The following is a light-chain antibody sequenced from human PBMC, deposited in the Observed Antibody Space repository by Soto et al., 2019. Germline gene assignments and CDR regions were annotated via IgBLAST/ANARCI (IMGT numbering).Light chain of an antibody. CDR1: HSISSY. Sequence: DSQMTQSPSALSASVGDRVTITCLASHSISSYLNWYQQKPGKAPNLLIYAASSLQSGVPSRFNGTESGTHFTLTISSLQPEDVTTYYGQQRSSTQYTFGQGTKLEI. J-gene: IGKJ2*01. V-gene: IGKV1-39*01. CDR3: QQRSSTQYT. CDR2: AAS.